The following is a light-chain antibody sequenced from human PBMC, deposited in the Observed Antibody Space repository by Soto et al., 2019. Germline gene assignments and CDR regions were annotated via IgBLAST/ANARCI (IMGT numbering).Light chain of an antibody. CDR3: PSFARGSTLV. V-gene: IGLV2-11*01. J-gene: IGLJ3*02. Sequence: QSVLTQPRSVSGSPGQSVTISCTGTSSDVDDYNYVSWYQQHPDTAPKLMIYDVTKRPSGVPDRFSGSKSGNTASLTISGLQAEDEADYYCPSFARGSTLVFGGGTKLTVL. CDR2: DVT. CDR1: SSDVDDYNY.